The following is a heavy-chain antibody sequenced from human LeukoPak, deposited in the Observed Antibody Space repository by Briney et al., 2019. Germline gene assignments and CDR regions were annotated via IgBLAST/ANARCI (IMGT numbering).Heavy chain of an antibody. CDR2: ISYDGSNK. V-gene: IGHV3-30*03. CDR3: ATGSERGGDY. CDR1: GFTFSSYG. D-gene: IGHD3-16*01. Sequence: PGGSLRLSCAASGFTFSSYGMHWVRQAPGKGLEWVAVISYDGSNKYYADSVKGRFTISRDNSKNTLYLQMNSLRAEDTAVYYCATGSERGGDYWGQGNLFTVSS. J-gene: IGHJ4*02.